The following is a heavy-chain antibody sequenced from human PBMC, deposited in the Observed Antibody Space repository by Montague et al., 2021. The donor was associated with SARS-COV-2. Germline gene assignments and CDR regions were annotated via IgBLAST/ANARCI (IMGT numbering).Heavy chain of an antibody. CDR1: GDSVVDIRRT. CDR2: PLFRSNWNY. J-gene: IGHJ4*02. Sequence: CAISGDSVVDIRRTSEEHTSALPSHRELVCRPLFRSNWNYDYAASVAGRVTVNPDTSKNQVSLELRSVTPEDTAVYYCSRIAFAVIPHWGQGTLVTVSS. D-gene: IGHD3-16*01. V-gene: IGHV6-1*01. CDR3: SRIAFAVIPH.